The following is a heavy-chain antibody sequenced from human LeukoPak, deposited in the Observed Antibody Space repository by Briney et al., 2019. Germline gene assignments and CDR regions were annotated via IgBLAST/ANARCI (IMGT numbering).Heavy chain of an antibody. CDR2: IYTSGST. J-gene: IGHJ4*02. CDR3: ARGQPVNFWSGDSSSYYFDY. Sequence: SETLSLTCTVSGGSISSYYWSWIRQPAGKGLEWIGRIYTSGSTNYNPSLKSRVTMSVDTSKNQFSLKLSSVTAADTAVYYCARGQPVNFWSGDSSSYYFDYWGQGTLVTVSS. D-gene: IGHD3-3*01. CDR1: GGSISSYY. V-gene: IGHV4-4*07.